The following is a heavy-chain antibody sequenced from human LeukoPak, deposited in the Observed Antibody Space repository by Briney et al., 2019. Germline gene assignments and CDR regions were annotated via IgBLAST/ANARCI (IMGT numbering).Heavy chain of an antibody. J-gene: IGHJ6*02. CDR2: ISSSGSTI. CDR3: ARESSGYEDYYGMDV. V-gene: IGHV3-48*04. D-gene: IGHD5-12*01. Sequence: GGSLRLSCAASGFIFSSYSMSWVRQAPGKGLEWVSYISSSGSTIYYADSVKGRFTISRDNAKNSLYLQVNSLRAEDTAVYYCARESSGYEDYYGMDVWGQGTTVTVSS. CDR1: GFIFSSYS.